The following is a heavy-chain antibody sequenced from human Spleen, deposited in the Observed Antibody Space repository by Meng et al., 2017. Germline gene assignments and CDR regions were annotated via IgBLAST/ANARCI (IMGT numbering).Heavy chain of an antibody. CDR2: ISSSSSYI. D-gene: IGHD3-22*01. V-gene: IGHV3-21*01. Sequence: LSLTCAASGFTFSSYSMNWVRQAPGKGLEWVSSISSSSSYIYYADSVKGRFTISRDNAKNSLYLQMNSLRAEDTAVYYCARDYYDSSGHTPDFDYWGQGTLVTVSS. CDR3: ARDYYDSSGHTPDFDY. CDR1: GFTFSSYS. J-gene: IGHJ4*02.